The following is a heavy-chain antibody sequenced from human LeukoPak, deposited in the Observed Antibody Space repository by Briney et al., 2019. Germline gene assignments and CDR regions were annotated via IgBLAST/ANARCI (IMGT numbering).Heavy chain of an antibody. CDR2: INLDGSTT. CDR1: RFTISNYW. CDR3: ARDKTVSALRRDYMDV. D-gene: IGHD3-3*01. Sequence: GGSLRLSCVASRFTISNYWMHWVRQVPGKGLVWASRINLDGSTTTYADSVKGRFTISRDNAKNTLYLQMNSLRADDTALYFCARDKTVSALRRDYMDVWGKGTTVTVSS. J-gene: IGHJ6*03. V-gene: IGHV3-74*01.